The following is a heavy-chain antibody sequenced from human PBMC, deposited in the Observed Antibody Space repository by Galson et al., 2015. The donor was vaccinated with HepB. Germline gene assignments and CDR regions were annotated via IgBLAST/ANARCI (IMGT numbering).Heavy chain of an antibody. CDR1: GFTVNNNY. CDR3: AGAPKLGIYY. V-gene: IGHV3-66*01. J-gene: IGHJ4*02. D-gene: IGHD7-27*01. CDR2: LYGGGTT. Sequence: SLRLSCAASGFTVNNNYMSWVRQAPGKGLEWVSILYGGGTTYYADSVKGRFSISRDKSKNTLYLQMNSLRAEDTAVYYCAGAPKLGIYYWGQGTLVTISS.